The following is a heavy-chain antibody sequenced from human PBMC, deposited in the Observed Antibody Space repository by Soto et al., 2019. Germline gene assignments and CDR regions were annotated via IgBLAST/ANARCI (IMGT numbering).Heavy chain of an antibody. CDR1: GFTFSSYA. D-gene: IGHD6-19*01. CDR3: ARPPWIAVAGPDAFDI. V-gene: IGHV3-30-3*01. CDR2: ISYDGSNK. Sequence: QVQLVESGGGVVQPGRSLRLYWAASGFTFSSYAMHWVRQAPGKGLEWVAVISYDGSNKYYADSVKGRFTISRDNSKNTLYLQMNSLRAEDTAVYYCARPPWIAVAGPDAFDIWGQGTMVTVSS. J-gene: IGHJ3*02.